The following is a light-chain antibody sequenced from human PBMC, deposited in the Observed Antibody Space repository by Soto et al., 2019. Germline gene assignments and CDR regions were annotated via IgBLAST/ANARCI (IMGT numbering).Light chain of an antibody. CDR3: QQYGSSLFT. CDR2: GAS. CDR1: QSVSSSS. V-gene: IGKV3-20*01. Sequence: EIVLTQSPGTLSLSPGERATLSCRASQSVSSSSLAWYQHKPGQAPRLLIYGASSRATGIPDMFSGSGSGTDFPLTISRLEPEDSAVYYCQQYGSSLFTFGPGTKVDIK. J-gene: IGKJ3*01.